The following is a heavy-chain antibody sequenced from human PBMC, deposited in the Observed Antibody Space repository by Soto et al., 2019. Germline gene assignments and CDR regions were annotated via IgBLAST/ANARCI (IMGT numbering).Heavy chain of an antibody. CDR2: IYYSGST. CDR1: GGSISSGGYY. Sequence: QVQLQESGTGRVKRSQTLFLTCTVSGGSISSGGYYWSWIRQHPGKGLEWIGYIYYSGSTYYNPSLKSRVTISVDTSKNQFSLKLSSVTAADTAVYYCARDPRDYVWGRGWFDPWGQGTLVTVSS. D-gene: IGHD3-16*01. CDR3: ARDPRDYVWGRGWFDP. V-gene: IGHV4-31*03. J-gene: IGHJ5*02.